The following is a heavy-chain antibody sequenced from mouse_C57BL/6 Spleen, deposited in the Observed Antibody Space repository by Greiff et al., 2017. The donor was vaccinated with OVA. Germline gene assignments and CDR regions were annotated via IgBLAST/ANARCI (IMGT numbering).Heavy chain of an antibody. V-gene: IGHV1-42*01. CDR2: INPSTGGT. D-gene: IGHD1-1*02. CDR1: GYSFTGYY. CDR3: ARGVARGYFDV. Sequence: VQLKQSGPELVKPGASVKISCKASGYSFTGYYMNWVKQSPEKSLEWIGEINPSTGGTTYNQKFKAKATLTVDKSSSTAYMQLKSLTSEDSAVYYCARGVARGYFDVWGTGTTVTVSS. J-gene: IGHJ1*03.